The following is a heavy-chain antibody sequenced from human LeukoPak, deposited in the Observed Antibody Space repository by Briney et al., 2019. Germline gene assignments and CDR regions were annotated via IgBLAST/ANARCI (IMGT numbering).Heavy chain of an antibody. Sequence: PGGSLRLSCAASGITVSNNYMSWVRQAPGKGLEWVSAIYSGGSTYYADSVKGRFTISRDNSKNTLYLQMNSLRAEDTAVYYCARDLGMIVDYWGQGTLVTVSS. CDR1: GITVSNNY. J-gene: IGHJ4*02. V-gene: IGHV3-66*01. CDR3: ARDLGMIVDY. CDR2: IYSGGST. D-gene: IGHD3-22*01.